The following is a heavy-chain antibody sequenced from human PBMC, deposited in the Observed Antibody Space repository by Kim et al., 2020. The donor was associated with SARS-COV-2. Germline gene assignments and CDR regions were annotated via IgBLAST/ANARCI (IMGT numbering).Heavy chain of an antibody. CDR2: ISYDGSNK. Sequence: GGSLRLSCATSGFTFSSYAMHWVRQAPGKGLEWVAVISYDGSNKYYADSVKGRFTISRDNSKNTLYLQMNSLRAEDTAVYYCARVGGGEMATIYAFDIWGQGTMVTVSS. CDR3: ARVGGGEMATIYAFDI. V-gene: IGHV3-30*04. J-gene: IGHJ3*02. CDR1: GFTFSSYA. D-gene: IGHD5-12*01.